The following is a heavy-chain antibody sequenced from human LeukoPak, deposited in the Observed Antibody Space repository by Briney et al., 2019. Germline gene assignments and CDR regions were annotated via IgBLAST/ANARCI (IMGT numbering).Heavy chain of an antibody. V-gene: IGHV4-59*01. Sequence: SETLSLTCTVSGGPISSYYWSWIRQPPGKGLEWIGYIYYSGSTNYNPSLKSRVTISVDTSKNQFSLKLSSVAAADTAVYYCARGVVIAPQTFDYWGQGTLVTVSS. CDR1: GGPISSYY. CDR2: IYYSGST. D-gene: IGHD2-21*01. CDR3: ARGVVIAPQTFDY. J-gene: IGHJ4*02.